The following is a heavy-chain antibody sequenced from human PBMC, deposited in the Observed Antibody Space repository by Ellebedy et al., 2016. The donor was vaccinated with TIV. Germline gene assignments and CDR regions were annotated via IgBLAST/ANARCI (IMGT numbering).Heavy chain of an antibody. CDR1: GFTFSDYY. J-gene: IGHJ3*01. D-gene: IGHD4-23*01. CDR2: ISSSSSYT. V-gene: IGHV3-11*06. CDR3: ARANYDDKWRMIAFDL. Sequence: GESLKISCAASGFTFSDYYMSWIRQAPGKGLEWISYISSSSSYTNYADSVKGRFTISRDNYMDTLFLQVDSLRAEDTAMYYCARANYDDKWRMIAFDLWGQGTMVTVSS.